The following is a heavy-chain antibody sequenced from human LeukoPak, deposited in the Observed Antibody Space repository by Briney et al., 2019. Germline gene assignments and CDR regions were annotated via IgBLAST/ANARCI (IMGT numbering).Heavy chain of an antibody. J-gene: IGHJ4*02. CDR1: GFTVSSNY. Sequence: GGSLRLSCAASGFTVSSNYMSWVRQAPGKGLEWVSVIYSGGSTYYADSVKGRFTISRDNSKNTLYLQMNSLRAEDTAVYYCARDLVGSGLFDYWGQGTLVTVFS. V-gene: IGHV3-53*01. CDR3: ARDLVGSGLFDY. D-gene: IGHD6-19*01. CDR2: IYSGGST.